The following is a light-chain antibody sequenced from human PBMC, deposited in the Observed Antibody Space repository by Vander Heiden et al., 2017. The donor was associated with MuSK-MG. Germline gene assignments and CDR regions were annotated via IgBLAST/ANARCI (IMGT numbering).Light chain of an antibody. V-gene: IGLV3-25*03. CDR3: PSADSSGTDG. CDR2: KDS. CDR1: ALPKQY. Sequence: SYELTQPPSVSVSPGQTARITCSGDALPKQYAYWYQQKPGQAPVRVIYKDSERPSGIPERFSGSSSGTTVTLTISGVQAEDEADDDCPSADSSGTDGCGTGTKV. J-gene: IGLJ1*01.